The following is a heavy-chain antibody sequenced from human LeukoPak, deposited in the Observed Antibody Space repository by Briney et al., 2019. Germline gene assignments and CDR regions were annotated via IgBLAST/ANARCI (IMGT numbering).Heavy chain of an antibody. J-gene: IGHJ5*02. Sequence: SETLSLTCTVSGGSVSSGSYYWSWIRQPPGKGLEWIGYIYYSGSTNYNPSLKSRVTISVDTSKNQFSLKLSSVTAADTAVYYCARVWYQLPRGNWFDPWGQGTLVTVSS. CDR2: IYYSGST. D-gene: IGHD2-2*01. CDR3: ARVWYQLPRGNWFDP. V-gene: IGHV4-61*01. CDR1: GGSVSSGSYY.